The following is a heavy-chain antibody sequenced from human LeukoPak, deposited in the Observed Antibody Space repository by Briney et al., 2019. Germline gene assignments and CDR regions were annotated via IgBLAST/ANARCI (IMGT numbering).Heavy chain of an antibody. CDR3: ASTRWFDP. J-gene: IGHJ5*02. Sequence: SETLSLTCAVYGGPFSGYYWSWIRQPPGKGLEWIGEINHSGSTNYNPSLKSRVTISVDTSKNQFSLKLSSVTAADTAVYYCASTRWFDPWGQGTLVTVSS. CDR1: GGPFSGYY. CDR2: INHSGST. V-gene: IGHV4-34*01. D-gene: IGHD1-1*01.